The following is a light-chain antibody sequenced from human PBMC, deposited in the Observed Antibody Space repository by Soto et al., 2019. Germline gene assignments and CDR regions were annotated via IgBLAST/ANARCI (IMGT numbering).Light chain of an antibody. V-gene: IGKV3-15*01. Sequence: EIVMTQSPATLSVSPGERATLSCRASQSVSSNLAWYQQKPGQAPRLLIYGASTRATGIPARFSGSGSGTEFTLTITSLQSEDFAVYYCQQYHNWPRTFGQGTMVDI. CDR2: GAS. J-gene: IGKJ1*01. CDR1: QSVSSN. CDR3: QQYHNWPRT.